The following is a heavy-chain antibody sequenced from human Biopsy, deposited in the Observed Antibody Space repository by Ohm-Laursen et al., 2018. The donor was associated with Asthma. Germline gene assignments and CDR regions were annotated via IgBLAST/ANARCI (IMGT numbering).Heavy chain of an antibody. J-gene: IGHJ5*02. Sequence: SVKVSCKVSGITFSRTDITWVRQAPGHELQWMGWIRLYNGDTNYADNFEGRVTMTADSSTNTAYMELRSLRSDDTAVYNCATARRSINLLNGIMITSFPSWGQGSLVTVSS. V-gene: IGHV1-18*01. CDR1: GITFSRTD. CDR2: IRLYNGDT. D-gene: IGHD3-10*01. CDR3: ATARRSINLLNGIMITSFPS.